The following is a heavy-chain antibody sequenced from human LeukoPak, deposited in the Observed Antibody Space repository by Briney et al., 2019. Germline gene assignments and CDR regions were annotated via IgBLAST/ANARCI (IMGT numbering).Heavy chain of an antibody. CDR3: VRLVGGDIDY. D-gene: IGHD5-12*01. V-gene: IGHV4-34*01. J-gene: IGHJ4*02. Sequence: SETLSLTCAVYGGSFSGYYWSWIRQPPGKGLEWIGEINHSGSTNYNPSLKSRVTISVDTSKNQFSLKLSSVTPEDTAVYYCVRLVGGDIDYWGQGTLVTVSS. CDR1: GGSFSGYY. CDR2: INHSGST.